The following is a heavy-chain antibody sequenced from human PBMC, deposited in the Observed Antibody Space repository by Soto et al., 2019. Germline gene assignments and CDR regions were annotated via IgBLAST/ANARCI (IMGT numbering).Heavy chain of an antibody. CDR3: ARGFAITFGGVIADWFDP. CDR2: IYYSGST. Sequence: SETLSLTCTVSGGSISSGGYYWSWIRQHPGKGLEWIVYIYYSGSTYYNPSLKSRVTISVDTSKNQFSLKLSSVTAADTAVYYCARGFAITFGGVIADWFDPWGQGTLVTSPQ. D-gene: IGHD3-16*02. J-gene: IGHJ5*02. CDR1: GGSISSGGYY. V-gene: IGHV4-31*03.